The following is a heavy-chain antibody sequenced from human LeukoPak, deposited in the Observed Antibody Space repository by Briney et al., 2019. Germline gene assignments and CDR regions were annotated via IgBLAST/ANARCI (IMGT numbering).Heavy chain of an antibody. Sequence: PSQTLSLTCTVSGGSISSGSYYWSWIRQPAGTGLEWIGRIYTSGSTNYNPSLKSRVTISVDTSKNQFSLKLSSVTAADTAVYYCARAGYCSGWYVYWGQGTLVTVSS. J-gene: IGHJ4*02. V-gene: IGHV4-61*02. D-gene: IGHD6-19*01. CDR3: ARAGYCSGWYVY. CDR2: IYTSGST. CDR1: GGSISSGSYY.